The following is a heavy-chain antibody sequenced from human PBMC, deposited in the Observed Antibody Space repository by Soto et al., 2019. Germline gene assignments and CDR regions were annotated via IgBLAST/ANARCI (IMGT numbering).Heavy chain of an antibody. D-gene: IGHD1-1*01. CDR2: ISPYNGNK. CDR1: GYTFSTYG. J-gene: IGHJ4*02. CDR3: ATELSTLGTIDY. Sequence: ASVKVSCKASGYTFSTYGISWVRQAPGQGLEWMGWISPYNGNKKYAQKLQGRVTMTTDTSTSTAYMELRSLRSDDTAMYYCATELSTLGTIDYWGQGTLVTVYS. V-gene: IGHV1-18*01.